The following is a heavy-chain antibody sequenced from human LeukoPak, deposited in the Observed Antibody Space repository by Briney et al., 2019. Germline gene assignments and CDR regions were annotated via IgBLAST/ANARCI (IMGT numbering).Heavy chain of an antibody. Sequence: PSETLSLTCAVYGGSFSGYYWSWIRQPPGKGLEWIGEINHSGSTNYNPSLKSRVTISVDTSKNQFSLKLSSVTAADTAVYYCARDPTPYDSSGYLFDYWGQGTLVTVSS. CDR3: ARDPTPYDSSGYLFDY. CDR2: INHSGST. J-gene: IGHJ4*02. V-gene: IGHV4-34*01. D-gene: IGHD3-22*01. CDR1: GGSFSGYY.